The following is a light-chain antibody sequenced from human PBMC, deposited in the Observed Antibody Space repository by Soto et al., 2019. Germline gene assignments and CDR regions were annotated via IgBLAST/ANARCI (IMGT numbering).Light chain of an antibody. CDR1: QGISSA. J-gene: IGKJ4*01. Sequence: AIQLTQSPSSLSASVGDRVTITCRASQGISSALAWYQQKPGKAPNLLIYDASSLESGVPSRFSGSGSGTDFTLTTSSLQPEDFATYYCQQFNSYLLTFGGGTKVEIK. V-gene: IGKV1-13*02. CDR3: QQFNSYLLT. CDR2: DAS.